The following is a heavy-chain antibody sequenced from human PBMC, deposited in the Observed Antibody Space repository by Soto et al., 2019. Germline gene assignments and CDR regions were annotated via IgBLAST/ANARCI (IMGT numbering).Heavy chain of an antibody. CDR2: IDPSGTTI. Sequence: GGSLRLSCAASGLTFIDFYMSWVRQAPGKGLDWVSYIDPSGTTIVYADSVNGRFTVSRENAKNSLYLQMDSLRGEDSAVYYCARGHHGLEIWGRGPTVTVS. CDR3: ARGHHGLEI. CDR1: GLTFIDFY. J-gene: IGHJ6*04. V-gene: IGHV3-11*01.